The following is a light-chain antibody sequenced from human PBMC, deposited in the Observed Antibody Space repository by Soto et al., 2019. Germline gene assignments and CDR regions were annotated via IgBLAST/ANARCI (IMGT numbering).Light chain of an antibody. CDR3: QQYGSSYT. V-gene: IGKV3-20*01. CDR2: GAS. Sequence: EIVLTQSPGTLSLSPGDRATLSCRASQSVSSSYLAWYQQRPGQAPRLLIYGASSRATGIPGRFSGSGSGKDFTLTISRLEPEDFAVYYCQQYGSSYTFGQGTKLEIK. CDR1: QSVSSSY. J-gene: IGKJ2*01.